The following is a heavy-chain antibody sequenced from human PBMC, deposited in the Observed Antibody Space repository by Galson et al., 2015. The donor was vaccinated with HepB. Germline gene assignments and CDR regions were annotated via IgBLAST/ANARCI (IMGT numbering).Heavy chain of an antibody. V-gene: IGHV3-53*01. Sequence: SLRLSCAASGFTVSSNYMSWVRQAPGKGLEWVSVIYSGGSTYYADSVKGRFTISRDNSKNTLYLQMNSLRAEDTAVYYCARDGVGCGGDCLFDYWGQGTLVTVSS. CDR3: ARDGVGCGGDCLFDY. CDR1: GFTVSSNY. J-gene: IGHJ4*02. CDR2: IYSGGST. D-gene: IGHD2-21*02.